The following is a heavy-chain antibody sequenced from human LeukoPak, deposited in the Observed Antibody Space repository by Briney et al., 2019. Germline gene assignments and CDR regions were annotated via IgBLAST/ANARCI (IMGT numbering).Heavy chain of an antibody. CDR1: GFTFSSYA. D-gene: IGHD3-10*01. CDR3: AKDKGVITLEPLYFDY. CDR2: ISRSGGST. J-gene: IGHJ4*02. V-gene: IGHV3-23*01. Sequence: GGSLRLSCAASGFTFSSYAMGWGRQAPGKGLGWVSAISRSGGSTYYADSVKGRFTISRDNSKNTLYLQMNSLRAEDTAVYYCAKDKGVITLEPLYFDYWGRGTLVTVSS.